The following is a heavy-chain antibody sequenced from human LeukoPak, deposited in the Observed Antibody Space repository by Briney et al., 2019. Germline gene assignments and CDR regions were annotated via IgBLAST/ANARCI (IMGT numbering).Heavy chain of an antibody. CDR1: GGSISSYS. V-gene: IGHV4-4*08. CDR2: IYSSGNT. D-gene: IGHD4-23*01. J-gene: IGHJ4*02. CDR3: ARRGGYGGNSVPGFDY. Sequence: SETLSLTCTVSGGSISSYSWNWIRQPAGKGLEWIGHIYSSGNTYYNPSLKSRVTISVDTSKNQFSLKLISVTAADTAVYYCARRGGYGGNSVPGFDYWGQGTLVTVSS.